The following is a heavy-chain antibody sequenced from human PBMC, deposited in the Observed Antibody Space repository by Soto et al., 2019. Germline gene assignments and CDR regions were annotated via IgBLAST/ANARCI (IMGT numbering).Heavy chain of an antibody. D-gene: IGHD3-10*01. V-gene: IGHV1-18*01. J-gene: IGHJ4*02. CDR3: ARGRYGEY. CDR2: ISAHNGNT. Sequence: QVRLVQSGAEVKKPGASVKVSCKGSGCAFTTYGITWVRQAPGQGLEWMGWISAHNGNTNYAQKLQGRVTVTRDTSTSTAYMELRSLRSDDTAVYYCARGRYGEYWGQGALVTVSS. CDR1: GCAFTTYG.